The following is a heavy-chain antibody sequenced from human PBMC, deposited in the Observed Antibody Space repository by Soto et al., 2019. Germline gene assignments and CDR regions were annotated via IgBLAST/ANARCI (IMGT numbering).Heavy chain of an antibody. CDR3: ARDLWGYCGGDCYPLDV. D-gene: IGHD2-21*02. CDR1: GASISRYY. J-gene: IGHJ6*02. V-gene: IGHV4-59*01. CDR2: LYNTGST. Sequence: QVRLQESGPGLVKPSETLSLTCTVSGASISRYYWSWIRQSPGKGLEWIGYLYNTGSTIYNPSLTGRVPISVDTSKNQFSLKMNSVTAADTAVYYSARDLWGYCGGDCYPLDVWGQGTTVTVSS.